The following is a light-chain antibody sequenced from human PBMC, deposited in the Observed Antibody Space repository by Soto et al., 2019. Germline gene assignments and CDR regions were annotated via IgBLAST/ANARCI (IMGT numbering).Light chain of an antibody. CDR2: SND. CDR3: AAWDDSLSGWV. Sequence: QSVLTQPPSASGTPGQRVTISCSGSSSNIGTYSVSWYQHFPGTAPRLLIYSNDQRPSGVPDRFSGSKSGTSASLAISGLQSEDETDYYCAAWDDSLSGWVFGGGTQLTVL. CDR1: SSNIGTYS. V-gene: IGLV1-44*01. J-gene: IGLJ3*02.